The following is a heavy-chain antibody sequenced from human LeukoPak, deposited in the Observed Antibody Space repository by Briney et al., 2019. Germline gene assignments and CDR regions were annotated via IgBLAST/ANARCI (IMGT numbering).Heavy chain of an antibody. CDR1: GYTFTSYY. CDR3: VRDLGIYCDTSGVFFDY. D-gene: IGHD3-22*01. J-gene: IGHJ4*02. Sequence: ASVKVSCKASGYTFTSYYMHWVRQAPGQGLEWMGWVSAYNGNTNTKYAQMVQGRVAMTTDTSTSTAYMELRSLRSDDTAVYYCVRDLGIYCDTSGVFFDYWGQGTLVTVSS. CDR2: VSAYNGNT. V-gene: IGHV1-18*04.